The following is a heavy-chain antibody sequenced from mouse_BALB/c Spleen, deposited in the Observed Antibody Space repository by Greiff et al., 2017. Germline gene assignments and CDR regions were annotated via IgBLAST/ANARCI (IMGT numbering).Heavy chain of an antibody. CDR1: GFSLTSYG. D-gene: IGHD2-1*01. V-gene: IGHV2-9*02. CDR2: IWAGGST. J-gene: IGHJ4*01. Sequence: VQLKESGPGLVAPSQSLSLTCTVSGFSLTSYGVHWVRQPPGKGLEWLGVIWAGGSTNYNSALMSRLSISKDNSKSQVFLKMNSLQTDDTAMYYCARQGSNYLYAMDYWGQGTSVTVSS. CDR3: ARQGSNYLYAMDY.